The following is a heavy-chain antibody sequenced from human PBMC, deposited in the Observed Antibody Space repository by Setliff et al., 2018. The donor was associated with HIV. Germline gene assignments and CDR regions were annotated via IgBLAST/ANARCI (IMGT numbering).Heavy chain of an antibody. CDR2: IIPQNGNT. CDR3: ARDGRFDYDSSGYAGPEFDQ. J-gene: IGHJ4*02. D-gene: IGHD3-22*01. V-gene: IGHV1-69*10. Sequence: SVQVSCKAPGGTFSSYVISWVRQAPGQGPEWMGGIIPQNGNTEFAQKFHHRVSMTADRSSNIAYMELRSLTFEDTAIYYCARDGRFDYDSSGYAGPEFDQWGQGTLVTVSS. CDR1: GGTFSSYV.